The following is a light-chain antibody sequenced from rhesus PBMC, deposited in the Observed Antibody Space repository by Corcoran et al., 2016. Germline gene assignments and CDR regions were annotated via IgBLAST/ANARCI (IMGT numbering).Light chain of an antibody. CDR1: QSISSW. CDR2: KAS. V-gene: IGKV1-22*01. CDR3: QQYSSSPFT. J-gene: IGKJ3*01. Sequence: DIQMTQSPSSLSASAGDTVTITCRASQSISSWLAWYQQKPGKAPKLLIYKASSLQSGVPSRFSGGGSGTDFTLTISSLQSEDFATYYCQQYSSSPFTFGPGTKLDIK.